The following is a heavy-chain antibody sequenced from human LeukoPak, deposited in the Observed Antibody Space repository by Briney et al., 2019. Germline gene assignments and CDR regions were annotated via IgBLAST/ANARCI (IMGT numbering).Heavy chain of an antibody. J-gene: IGHJ4*02. V-gene: IGHV4-39*01. CDR3: ASVGYYDFWSGYYSLGVFDY. D-gene: IGHD3-3*01. CDR2: IYYSGST. Sequence: SETLSLTCTVSGGSISSSSYYWGWIRQPPGKGLEWIGSIYYSGSTYYNPSLMSRVTISVDTSKNQFSLKLSSVTAADTAVYYCASVGYYDFWSGYYSLGVFDYWGQGTLVTVSS. CDR1: GGSISSSSYY.